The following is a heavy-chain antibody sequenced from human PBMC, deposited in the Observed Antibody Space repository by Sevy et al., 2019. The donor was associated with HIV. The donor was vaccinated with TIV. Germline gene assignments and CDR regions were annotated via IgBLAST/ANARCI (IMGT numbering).Heavy chain of an antibody. CDR3: TSVLFDY. V-gene: IGHV3-30*02. CDR1: GFTLSYYG. D-gene: IGHD3-10*01. CDR2: IKDDGSKR. Sequence: GGCLRLYCAASGFTLSYYGMHWVRQAPGKGLEWVTFIKDDGSKRFYADSVKGRFTVSRDNSKNTMSLQMNSLRAEDTAVYYCTSVLFDYWGQGALVTVSS. J-gene: IGHJ4*02.